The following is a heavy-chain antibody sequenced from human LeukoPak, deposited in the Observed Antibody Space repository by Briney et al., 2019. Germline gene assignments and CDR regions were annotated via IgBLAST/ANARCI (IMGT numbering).Heavy chain of an antibody. CDR2: IYYSGST. V-gene: IGHV4-39*07. CDR1: GGSISSSSYY. CDR3: ARLYYGSGSWVHDY. Sequence: PSETLSLTCTVSGGSISSSSYYWGWIRQPPGKGLEWIGSIYYSGSTNYNPSLKSRVTISVDTSKNQFSLKLSSVTAADTAVYYCARLYYGSGSWVHDYWGQGTLVTVSS. J-gene: IGHJ4*02. D-gene: IGHD3-10*01.